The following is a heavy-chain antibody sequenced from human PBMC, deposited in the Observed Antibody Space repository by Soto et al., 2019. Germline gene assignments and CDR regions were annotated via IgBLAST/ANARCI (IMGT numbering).Heavy chain of an antibody. V-gene: IGHV1-69*13. J-gene: IGHJ5*02. CDR2: IIPIFGKA. CDR1: GGTFSSYA. D-gene: IGHD4-17*01. CDR3: STLTTMTPGLDP. Sequence: GSSVKVSCKASGGTFSSYAISWVRQAPGQGLEWMGGIIPIFGKANYAQKFQGRVTMTADESTGTAYMELSSLRSEDTAVYYCSTLTTMTPGLDPWGPGTLVTVSS.